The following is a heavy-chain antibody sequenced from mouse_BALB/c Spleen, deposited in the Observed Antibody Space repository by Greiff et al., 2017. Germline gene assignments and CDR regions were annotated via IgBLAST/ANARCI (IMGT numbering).Heavy chain of an antibody. V-gene: IGHV1-80*01. CDR3: ASPDYYGSSYRFAY. CDR2: IYPGDGDT. Sequence: VQLVESGAELVRPGSSVKISCKASGYAFSSYWMNWVKQRPGQGLEWIGQIYPGDGDTNYNGKFKGKATLTADKSSSTAYMQLSSLTSEDSAVYFCASPDYYGSSYRFAYWGQGTLVTVSA. D-gene: IGHD1-1*01. CDR1: GYAFSSYW. J-gene: IGHJ3*01.